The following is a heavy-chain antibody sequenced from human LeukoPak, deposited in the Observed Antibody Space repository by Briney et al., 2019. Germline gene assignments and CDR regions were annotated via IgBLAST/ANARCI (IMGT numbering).Heavy chain of an antibody. Sequence: GGSLRLSCAASGFTFSNFAMSWVRQAPGKGLEWVSAISGSGGSTYYADSVKGRFTISRDNSKNTLYLQMNSLRAEDTAVYYCAKELTIFGVVIEYFDLWGRGTLVTVSS. CDR3: AKELTIFGVVIEYFDL. D-gene: IGHD3-3*01. J-gene: IGHJ2*01. V-gene: IGHV3-23*01. CDR1: GFTFSNFA. CDR2: ISGSGGST.